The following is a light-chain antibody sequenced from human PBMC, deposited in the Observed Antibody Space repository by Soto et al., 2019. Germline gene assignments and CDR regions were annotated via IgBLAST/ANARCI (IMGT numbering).Light chain of an antibody. V-gene: IGKV3-15*01. Sequence: EIVMTQSPATLSVSPGERATLSCRASQSVGSNLAWYQQKPCQAPRLLIYGASTRATGIPARFSGSGSGTEFTLTISSLQSEDFAVYYCRQYNNWPPWTFGQGTKVDIK. J-gene: IGKJ1*01. CDR1: QSVGSN. CDR3: RQYNNWPPWT. CDR2: GAS.